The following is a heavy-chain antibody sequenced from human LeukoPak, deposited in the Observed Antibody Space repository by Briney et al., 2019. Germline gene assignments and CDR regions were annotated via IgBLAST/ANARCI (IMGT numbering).Heavy chain of an antibody. J-gene: IGHJ4*02. Sequence: GGSLRLSCAASGFTLSSYWMSWVRQAPGKGLEWVANIKQDGSEKYYVDSVKGRFTISRENAKNSLYLQMNSLRAEDTAVYYCARESTAAVWFGELLSYFDYWGQGTLVTVSS. CDR2: IKQDGSEK. CDR1: GFTLSSYW. V-gene: IGHV3-7*01. D-gene: IGHD3-10*01. CDR3: ARESTAAVWFGELLSYFDY.